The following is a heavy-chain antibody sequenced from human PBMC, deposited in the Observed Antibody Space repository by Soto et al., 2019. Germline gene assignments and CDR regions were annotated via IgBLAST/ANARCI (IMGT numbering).Heavy chain of an antibody. CDR2: ISGSGGST. V-gene: IGHV3-23*01. CDR1: GFTFSSYA. CDR3: AKDGVVVPAATELYYYYMDV. D-gene: IGHD2-2*01. Sequence: RGSLRLSCAASGFTFSSYAMSWVRQAPGKGLEWVSAISGSGGSTYYADSVKGRFTISRDNSKNTLYLQMNSLRAEDTAVYYCAKDGVVVPAATELYYYYMDVWGKGTTVTVSS. J-gene: IGHJ6*03.